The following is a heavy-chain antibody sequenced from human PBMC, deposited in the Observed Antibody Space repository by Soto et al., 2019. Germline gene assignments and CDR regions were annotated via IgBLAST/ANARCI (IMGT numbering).Heavy chain of an antibody. CDR2: IYHSGST. D-gene: IGHD3-22*01. J-gene: IGHJ6*02. CDR3: ARGRNTYYYDSSLGV. Sequence: SEPLSLTCAVSGGSISSGGYSWSWIRQPPGKGLEWTGYIYHSGSTYYNPSLKSRVTISVDRSKNRFSLKLSSVTAADTAVYYCARGRNTYYYDSSLGVWGQGTTVTVSS. V-gene: IGHV4-30-2*01. CDR1: GGSISSGGYS.